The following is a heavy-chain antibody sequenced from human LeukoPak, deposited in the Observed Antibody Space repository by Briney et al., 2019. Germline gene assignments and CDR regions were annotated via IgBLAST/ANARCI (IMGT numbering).Heavy chain of an antibody. V-gene: IGHV3-23*01. J-gene: IGHJ4*02. CDR2: ISGSGGST. CDR1: GFTFSSYA. CDR3: GKDGRRWGRYYDILTGRDL. Sequence: GGSLRLSCAASGFTFSSYAMSWVRQAPGKGLEWVSAISGSGGSTYYADSVKGRFTISRDNSKNTLYLQMNILRAEDTAVYYCGKDGRRWGRYYDILTGRDLGGRETLVSVSS. D-gene: IGHD3-9*01.